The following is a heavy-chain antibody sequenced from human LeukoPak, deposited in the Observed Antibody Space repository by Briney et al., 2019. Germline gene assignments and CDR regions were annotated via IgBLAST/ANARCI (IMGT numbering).Heavy chain of an antibody. V-gene: IGHV3-11*03. J-gene: IGHJ4*02. CDR2: ISSSGSST. Sequence: GGPLPHLHAASGFNLSAYHMNFIRKAAGKGLEWISYISSSGSSTRYAASVKGRFTLSRDNTRNSLYLQMTSLRADDTAVYYCARPTLPYYYDSSGYFHFWGQGTLVTVSS. CDR1: GFNLSAYH. CDR3: ARPTLPYYYDSSGYFHF. D-gene: IGHD3-22*01.